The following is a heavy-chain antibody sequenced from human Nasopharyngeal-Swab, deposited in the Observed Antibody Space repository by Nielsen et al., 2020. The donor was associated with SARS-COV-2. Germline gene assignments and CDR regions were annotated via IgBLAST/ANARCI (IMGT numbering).Heavy chain of an antibody. CDR3: ARAGWHTPYVDS. CDR2: IDHSRNS. J-gene: IGHJ5*01. V-gene: IGHV4-34*01. D-gene: IGHD2-15*01. Sequence: PGKGLEWIGEIDHSRNSNYNSSLKSRVTVSVDTSKNQFSLHVKSLTAADSAVYYCARAGWHTPYVDSWGQGTRVTVSS.